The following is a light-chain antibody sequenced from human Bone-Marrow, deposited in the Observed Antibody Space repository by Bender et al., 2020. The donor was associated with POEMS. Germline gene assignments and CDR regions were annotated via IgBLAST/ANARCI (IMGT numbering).Light chain of an antibody. V-gene: IGLV3-25*03. CDR3: QSADTNGPYWV. Sequence: SPELTQPPSVSVSPGQTVTIPCSGDMLPNQYAYWFQQKPGQAPVLVIKKDTERPSGIPERFSGSSSGTTVTLTISGVQAEDEADYYCQSADTNGPYWVFGGGTKLTVL. CDR1: MLPNQY. J-gene: IGLJ3*02. CDR2: KDT.